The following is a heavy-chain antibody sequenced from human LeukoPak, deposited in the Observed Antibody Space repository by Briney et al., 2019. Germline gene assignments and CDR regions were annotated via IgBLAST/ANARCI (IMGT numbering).Heavy chain of an antibody. CDR2: IKSKGNSHAT. CDR1: GFTFSGSA. J-gene: IGHJ4*02. D-gene: IGHD2-2*02. Sequence: GGSLKLSCEASGFTFSGSAMHWVRQASGKGLEWLGHIKSKGNSHATAYAASLKGRFTISRDDSKNTAYLQTNNLGTEDTAMYYCARQSGAAIPFVYWGQGTLVTVSS. V-gene: IGHV3-73*01. CDR3: ARQSGAAIPFVY.